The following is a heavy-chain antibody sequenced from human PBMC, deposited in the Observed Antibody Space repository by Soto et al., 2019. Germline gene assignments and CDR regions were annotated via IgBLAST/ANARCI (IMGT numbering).Heavy chain of an antibody. CDR3: ARGDSSGYNDY. J-gene: IGHJ4*02. CDR1: GFTFSSYG. V-gene: IGHV3-33*01. D-gene: IGHD3-22*01. CDR2: IWYDGSNK. Sequence: PGGSLRLSCAASGFTFSSYGMHWVRQAPGKGLEWVAVIWYDGSNKYYADSVKGRFTISRDNSKNTLYLQMNSLRAEDTAVYYCARGDSSGYNDYWGQGTRVTVSS.